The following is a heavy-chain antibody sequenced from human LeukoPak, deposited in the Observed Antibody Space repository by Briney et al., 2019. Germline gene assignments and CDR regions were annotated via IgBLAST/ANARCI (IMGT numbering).Heavy chain of an antibody. V-gene: IGHV1-24*01. CDR2: FDPEDGET. CDR3: ATGDYYDRTSY. CDR1: GYTLSELS. D-gene: IGHD3-22*01. Sequence: GASVKVSCKVSGYTLSELSMHWVRQAPGKGLEWLGGFDPEDGETIYAQKFQGRVTMTEDISTDTAYMELSSLRSEYTAEYYCATGDYYDRTSYWGQGTLVTVSS. J-gene: IGHJ4*02.